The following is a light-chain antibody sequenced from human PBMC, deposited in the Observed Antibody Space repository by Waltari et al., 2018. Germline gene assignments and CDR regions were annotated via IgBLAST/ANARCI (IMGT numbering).Light chain of an antibody. CDR1: QTVRTTY. J-gene: IGKJ4*01. V-gene: IGKV3-20*01. Sequence: EIVLTQSPGTLSLSPGERATLSCRASQTVRTTYLAWYQQKPGQAPTLVIYGASSRAAGIPARFSGSGSGTDFSLTISSLEPEDFAVYYCQQYDISPLTFGGGTKVEIK. CDR3: QQYDISPLT. CDR2: GAS.